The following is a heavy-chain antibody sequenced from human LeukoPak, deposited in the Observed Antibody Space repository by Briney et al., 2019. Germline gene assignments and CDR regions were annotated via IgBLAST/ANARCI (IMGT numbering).Heavy chain of an antibody. CDR2: ISTYNGNT. J-gene: IGHJ4*02. Sequence: GASVKVSCKASGYTFTSYGISWVRQAPGLGLEWMGWISTYNGNTNYAQKLQGRVTMTTDTSTSTAYMELRSLRSDDTAVYYCARDLLYCSGGRCPFDYWGQGTLVTVSS. D-gene: IGHD2-15*01. CDR3: ARDLLYCSGGRCPFDY. V-gene: IGHV1-18*01. CDR1: GYTFTSYG.